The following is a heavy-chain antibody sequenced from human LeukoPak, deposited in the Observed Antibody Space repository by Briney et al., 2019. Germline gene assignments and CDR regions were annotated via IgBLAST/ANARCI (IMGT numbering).Heavy chain of an antibody. CDR1: GGPFSGYY. V-gene: IGHV4-34*01. J-gene: IGHJ4*02. Sequence: SETLSLTCAVYGGPFSGYYWNWIRQPPGKGLEWIGEINHNGYTNYNPSLESRVTISVDTSKNQFTLKVYSLTAADTAVYFCARAGTGDRSAVFDYWGQEILVTVSS. CDR3: ARAGTGDRSAVFDY. D-gene: IGHD7-27*01. CDR2: INHNGYT.